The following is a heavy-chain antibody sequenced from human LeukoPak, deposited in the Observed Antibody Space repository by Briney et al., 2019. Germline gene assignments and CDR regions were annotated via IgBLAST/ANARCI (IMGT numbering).Heavy chain of an antibody. D-gene: IGHD5-24*01. V-gene: IGHV4-59*12. CDR2: IYYSGST. CDR1: GGSISSYY. CDR3: ARVEMATIDAFDI. Sequence: PSETLSLSCTVSGGSISSYYWSWLRQPPGKGLEWIGYIYYSGSTNYNPSLKSRVTISVDTSKNQFSLKLSSVTAADTAVYYCARVEMATIDAFDIWGQGTMVTVSS. J-gene: IGHJ3*02.